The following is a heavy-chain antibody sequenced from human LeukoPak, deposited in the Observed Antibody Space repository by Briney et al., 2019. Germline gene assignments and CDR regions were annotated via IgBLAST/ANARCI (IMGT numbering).Heavy chain of an antibody. CDR1: GFAFSSYA. CDR2: ISGSGGST. Sequence: PGGSLRLSCAASGFAFSSYAMSWVRQAPGKGLEWVSAISGSGGSTYYADSVKGRFTISRDNSKNTLYLQMNSLRAEDTAVYYCAKGLWFGELPSFDYWGQGTLVTVSS. J-gene: IGHJ4*02. V-gene: IGHV3-23*01. D-gene: IGHD3-10*01. CDR3: AKGLWFGELPSFDY.